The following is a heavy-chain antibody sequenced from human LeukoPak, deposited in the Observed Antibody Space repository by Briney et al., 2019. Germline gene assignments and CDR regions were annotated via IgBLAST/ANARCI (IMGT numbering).Heavy chain of an antibody. J-gene: IGHJ4*02. D-gene: IGHD3-22*01. V-gene: IGHV1-18*01. Sequence: ASVTVSCKASGYTFTSYGISWVRQAPGQGLEWMGWISAYNGNTNYAQKLQGRVTMTTDTSTSTAYMELRSLRSDDTAVYYCARLIGVTYYYDSSGYYPDYWGQGTLVTVSS. CDR3: ARLIGVTYYYDSSGYYPDY. CDR1: GYTFTSYG. CDR2: ISAYNGNT.